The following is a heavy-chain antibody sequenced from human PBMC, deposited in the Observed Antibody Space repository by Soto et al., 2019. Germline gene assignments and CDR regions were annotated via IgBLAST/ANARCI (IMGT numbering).Heavy chain of an antibody. Sequence: LRLSCAGSGFTFSIAWMSWVRQAPGKGLEWVGRIKSKPDGGATDYAAPVKGRFTISRDDSKNTLYLQLNSLKTEDTAVYYCTTESPYGDFLFDFWGQGTPVTVSS. D-gene: IGHD4-17*01. J-gene: IGHJ4*02. CDR3: TTESPYGDFLFDF. V-gene: IGHV3-15*01. CDR1: GFTFSIAW. CDR2: IKSKPDGGAT.